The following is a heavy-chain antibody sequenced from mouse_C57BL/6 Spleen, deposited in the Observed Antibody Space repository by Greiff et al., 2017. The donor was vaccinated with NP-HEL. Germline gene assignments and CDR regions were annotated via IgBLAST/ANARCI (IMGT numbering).Heavy chain of an antibody. V-gene: IGHV1-39*01. CDR2: INPNYGTT. J-gene: IGHJ3*01. Sequence: VQLQQSGPELVKPGASVKISCKASGYSFTDYYMNWVKQSHGKSLEWIGVINPNYGTTSYNQKFKGKATLTVDQSSSTAYMQLNSLTSEDSAVYYGARSEYCGSGAWFAYWGQGPLVTVSA. CDR1: GYSFTDYY. D-gene: IGHD1-1*01. CDR3: ARSEYCGSGAWFAY.